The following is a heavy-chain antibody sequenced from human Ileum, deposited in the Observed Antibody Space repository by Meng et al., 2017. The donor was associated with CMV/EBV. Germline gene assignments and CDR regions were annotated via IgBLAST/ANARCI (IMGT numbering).Heavy chain of an antibody. V-gene: IGHV4-34*01. CDR1: GGSFSGYY. D-gene: IGHD5-24*01. Sequence: SETLSLTCAVYGGSFSGYYSTWIRQPPGKGLEWIGEIHSHEGINYNPSLRSRVTMSIDSSTNHFSLRLSSLTAADTAVYYCARGWGGYNSYRTEYNFFYPWGQGTLVTVSS. CDR2: IHSHEGI. J-gene: IGHJ5*02. CDR3: ARGWGGYNSYRTEYNFFYP.